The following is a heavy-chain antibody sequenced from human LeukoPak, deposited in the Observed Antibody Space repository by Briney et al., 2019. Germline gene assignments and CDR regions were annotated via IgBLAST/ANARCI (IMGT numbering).Heavy chain of an antibody. CDR2: ISSSSSTI. J-gene: IGHJ6*02. D-gene: IGHD6-19*01. CDR3: ARDKSSGWYPRIYYYYGMDV. Sequence: AGGSLRLSCAASGFTFSSYSMNWVRQAPGKGLEWVSYISSSSSTIYYADSVKGRFTISRDNAKNSLYLQMNSLRAEDTAVYYCARDKSSGWYPRIYYYYGMDVWAQGTTVTVSS. CDR1: GFTFSSYS. V-gene: IGHV3-48*01.